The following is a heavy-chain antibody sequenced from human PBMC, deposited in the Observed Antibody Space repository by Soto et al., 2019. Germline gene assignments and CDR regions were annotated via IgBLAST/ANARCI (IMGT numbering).Heavy chain of an antibody. CDR3: AKSLDDSLDWFDL. V-gene: IGHV4-39*01. CDR2: IYYSGST. CDR1: GGSISSSSYY. D-gene: IGHD3-16*02. Sequence: SETLSLTCTVSGGSISSSSYYWGWIRQPPGKGLEWIGSIYYSGSTYYNPSLKSRVTISVDTSKNQFSLKLSSVTAADTAVYYCAKSLDDSLDWFDLWGQGTLVTVSS. J-gene: IGHJ5*02.